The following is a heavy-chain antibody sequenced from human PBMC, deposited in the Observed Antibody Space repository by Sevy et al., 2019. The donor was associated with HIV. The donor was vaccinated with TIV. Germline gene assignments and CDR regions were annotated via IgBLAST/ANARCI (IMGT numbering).Heavy chain of an antibody. CDR1: GYSFIVYY. D-gene: IGHD1-26*01. J-gene: IGHJ4*02. CDR3: VRVYRASYYFDY. CDR2: ISPDSGGA. Sequence: ASVKVSCKASGYSFIVYYIHWVRQAPGQGLEWMGWISPDSGGAKYARRFQGRVTMTRDTSISTTYMELSGLRSDDTAIYYCVRVYRASYYFDYWGQGTLVTVSS. V-gene: IGHV1-2*02.